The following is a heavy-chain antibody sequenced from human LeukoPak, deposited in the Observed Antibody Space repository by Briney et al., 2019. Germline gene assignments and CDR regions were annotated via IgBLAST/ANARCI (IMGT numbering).Heavy chain of an antibody. D-gene: IGHD5-24*01. CDR2: ISGSGGRT. J-gene: IGHJ4*02. CDR1: GFTFSSYA. V-gene: IGHV3-23*01. CDR3: ARSDGYSHFDY. Sequence: GGSLRLSCAASGFTFSSYAMSWVRQAPGKGLEWVSAISGSGGRTYYADSVKGRFTISRDNSKNTLYLQMNSLRAEDTAVYYCARSDGYSHFDYWGQGTLVTVSS.